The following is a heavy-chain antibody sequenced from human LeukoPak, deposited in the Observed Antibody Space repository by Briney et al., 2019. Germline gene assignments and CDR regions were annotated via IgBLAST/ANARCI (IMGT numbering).Heavy chain of an antibody. CDR1: GFTFSSYA. CDR2: ISYDGSNK. CDR3: ARPTRPYYRYYFDY. J-gene: IGHJ4*02. V-gene: IGHV3-30-3*01. Sequence: GGSLRLSCAASGFTFSSYAMHWVRQAPGKGLEWVAVISYDGSNKYYADSVKGRFTISRDNSKNTLYLQMNSLRAEDTAAYYCARPTRPYYRYYFDYWGQGTLVTVSS. D-gene: IGHD1-26*01.